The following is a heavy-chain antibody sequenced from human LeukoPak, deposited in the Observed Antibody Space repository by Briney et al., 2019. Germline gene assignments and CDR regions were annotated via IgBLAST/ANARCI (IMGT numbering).Heavy chain of an antibody. CDR2: INPISGST. CDR1: GYTFTGYY. J-gene: IGHJ4*02. CDR3: SRDKGTDMGYYFDY. Sequence: ASVRVSCKASGYTFTGYYMHWVRQAPGQGLEWMGWINPISGSTNFAQKFQGRVTMTRNTSINTAYMELSSLRSDDTAVYYCSRDKGTDMGYYFDYWGQGTLVTVPS. V-gene: IGHV1-2*02. D-gene: IGHD5-18*01.